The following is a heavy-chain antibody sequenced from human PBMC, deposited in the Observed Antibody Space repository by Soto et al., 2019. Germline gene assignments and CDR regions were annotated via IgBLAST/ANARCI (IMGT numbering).Heavy chain of an antibody. CDR3: ARQARITMVRGISSGAFDI. D-gene: IGHD3-10*01. CDR2: IYYSGST. CDR1: GGSISSYY. V-gene: IGHV4-59*08. Sequence: PSETLSLTCTVSGGSISSYYWSWIRQPPGKGLEWIGYIYYSGSTNYNPSLKSRVTISVDTSKNQFSLKLSSVTAADTAVYYCARQARITMVRGISSGAFDIWGQGTMVTVS. J-gene: IGHJ3*02.